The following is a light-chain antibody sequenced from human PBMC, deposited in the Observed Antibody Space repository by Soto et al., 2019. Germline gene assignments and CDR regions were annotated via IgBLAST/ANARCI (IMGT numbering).Light chain of an antibody. Sequence: AIRMTQSPSSFSASTGDRVTITCRASQGISSYLAWYQQKPGKAPKLLIYAAYTLQSGVPSRFSGSGAGTDFTLTISCLQSEDFAPYYCQQYYSYPHTFGQGTKVEIK. CDR1: QGISSY. V-gene: IGKV1-8*01. J-gene: IGKJ1*01. CDR3: QQYYSYPHT. CDR2: AAY.